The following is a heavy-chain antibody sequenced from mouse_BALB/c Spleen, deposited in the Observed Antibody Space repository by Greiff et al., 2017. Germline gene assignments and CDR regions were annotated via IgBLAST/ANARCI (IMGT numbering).Heavy chain of an antibody. D-gene: IGHD2-3*01. CDR1: GFTFSSYG. Sequence: EVKLVESGGDLVKPGGSLKLSCAASGFTFSSYGMSWVRQTPDKRLEWVATISSGGSYTYYPDSVKGRFTISRDNAKNTLYLQMSSLKSEDTAMYYCARQGDDGYGYFDVWGAGTTVTVSS. CDR2: ISSGGSYT. V-gene: IGHV5-6*01. J-gene: IGHJ1*01. CDR3: ARQGDDGYGYFDV.